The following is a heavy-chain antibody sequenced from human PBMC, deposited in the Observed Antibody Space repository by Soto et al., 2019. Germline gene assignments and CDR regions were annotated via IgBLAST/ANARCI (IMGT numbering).Heavy chain of an antibody. CDR3: AKGDSSSWLPLGY. CDR1: GFTFSSYG. D-gene: IGHD6-13*01. V-gene: IGHV3-30*18. J-gene: IGHJ4*02. CDR2: ISYDGSNK. Sequence: GGSLRHSCAASGFTFSSYGMHWVRQAPGKGLEWVAVISYDGSNKYYADSVKGRFTISRDNSKNTLYLQMNSLRAEDTAVYYCAKGDSSSWLPLGYWGQGTLVTVSS.